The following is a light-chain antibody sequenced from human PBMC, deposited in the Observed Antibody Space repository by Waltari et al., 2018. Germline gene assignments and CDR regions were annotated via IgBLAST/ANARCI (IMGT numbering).Light chain of an antibody. CDR2: EVI. CDR1: SSDVGFYNL. J-gene: IGLJ3*02. Sequence: QSALTQPAPVSGPPGQSITISCTGTSSDVGFYNLVSWYQQHPDKAPKLMVYEVIERPSGVSNRFAGYKAGNTASLTIAGLQAEDEADYYCCSYAGRNIWVFGGGTKLTVL. CDR3: CSYAGRNIWV. V-gene: IGLV2-23*02.